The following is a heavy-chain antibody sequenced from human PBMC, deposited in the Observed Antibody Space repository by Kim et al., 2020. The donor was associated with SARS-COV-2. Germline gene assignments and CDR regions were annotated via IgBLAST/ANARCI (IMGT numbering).Heavy chain of an antibody. V-gene: IGHV3-64D*06. CDR2: ISDSGRTT. Sequence: GGSLRLSCSASGLTFNNFAMHWVRQAPGKGQEHVSAISDSGRTTYYADSVKGRFTISRDNSKNTLYLQMSSLRAEDTAVYYCVKCRLPYQLLSGMDVWGQGTTVTVSS. CDR3: VKCRLPYQLLSGMDV. CDR1: GLTFNNFA. J-gene: IGHJ6*02. D-gene: IGHD2-2*01.